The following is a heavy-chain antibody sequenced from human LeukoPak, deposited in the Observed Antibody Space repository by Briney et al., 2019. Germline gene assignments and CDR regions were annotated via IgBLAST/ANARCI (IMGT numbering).Heavy chain of an antibody. D-gene: IGHD5-18*01. CDR2: IKGKADGGTI. CDR1: GFTFSSSA. Sequence: PGGSLRLSCAASGFTFSSSAMTWVRQVPGKGLEWVGHIKGKADGGTIDYAAPMKDRFSISRDDSKNVLYLQLNSLKTEDTAVYYCVTLSYGPDYWGRGTLVTVSS. J-gene: IGHJ4*02. CDR3: VTLSYGPDY. V-gene: IGHV3-15*01.